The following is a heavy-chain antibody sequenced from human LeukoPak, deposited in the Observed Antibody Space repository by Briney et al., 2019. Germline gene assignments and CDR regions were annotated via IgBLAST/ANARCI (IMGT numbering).Heavy chain of an antibody. D-gene: IGHD3-22*01. CDR3: AKDVQMTGNAYYNYFDY. J-gene: IGHJ4*02. Sequence: GGSLRLSCAASGFTFSSYAMSWVRQAPGKGLEWVSTITGSGGNTYYAESVKGRFTISRGNSKNRLYLQMNSLRPEDTAFYYCAKDVQMTGNAYYNYFDYWGQGTLVTISS. V-gene: IGHV3-23*01. CDR1: GFTFSSYA. CDR2: ITGSGGNT.